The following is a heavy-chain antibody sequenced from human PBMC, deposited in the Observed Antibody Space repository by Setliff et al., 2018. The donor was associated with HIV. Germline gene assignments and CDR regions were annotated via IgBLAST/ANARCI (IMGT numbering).Heavy chain of an antibody. Sequence: PSETLSLTCTVSGGSISGHYWSWIRQPAGKGLEWVGHMYPGGSINYNPSLNSRVTMSVDRSKNQFSLKLSSVTAADTAVYYCARLSPLDWPFDYWGQGTLVTVSS. CDR1: GGSISGHY. V-gene: IGHV4-4*07. CDR3: ARLSPLDWPFDY. D-gene: IGHD3-9*01. CDR2: MYPGGSI. J-gene: IGHJ4*02.